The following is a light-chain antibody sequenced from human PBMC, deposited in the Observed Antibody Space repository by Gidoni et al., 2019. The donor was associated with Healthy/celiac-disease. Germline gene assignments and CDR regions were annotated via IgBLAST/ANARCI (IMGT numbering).Light chain of an antibody. CDR1: QSVSSN. CDR3: QQYNNWPPS. Sequence: EIVITQSPPTLSVSPGERATLSCRASQSVSSNLAWYQQKPGQAPRLLIYGASTRATGIPARFSGSGSGTEFTLTISSLQSEDFAVYYCQQYNNWPPSFGQGTKLEIK. CDR2: GAS. V-gene: IGKV3-15*01. J-gene: IGKJ2*01.